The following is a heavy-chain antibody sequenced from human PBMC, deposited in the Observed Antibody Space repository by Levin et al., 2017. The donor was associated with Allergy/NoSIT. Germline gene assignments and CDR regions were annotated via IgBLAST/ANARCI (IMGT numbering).Heavy chain of an antibody. CDR2: IYHSGST. CDR1: GYSISSGYY. Sequence: SETLSLTCAVSGYSISSGYYWGWIRQPPGKGLEWIGSIYHSGSTYYNPSLKSRVTISVDTSKNQFSLKLSSVTAADTAVYYCARVPGYDFWSGYTWGHGWFDPWGQGTLVTVSS. J-gene: IGHJ5*02. D-gene: IGHD3-3*01. V-gene: IGHV4-38-2*01. CDR3: ARVPGYDFWSGYTWGHGWFDP.